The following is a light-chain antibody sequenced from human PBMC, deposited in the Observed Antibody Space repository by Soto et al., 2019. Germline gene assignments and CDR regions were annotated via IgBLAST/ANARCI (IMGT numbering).Light chain of an antibody. J-gene: IGLJ7*01. CDR3: FSYGGNNIRI. CDR2: EGN. CDR1: NCDIGNYNL. V-gene: IGLV2-23*01. Sequence: QSALTQPASVSGSPGQSITISCTGCNCDIGNYNLVSWYQQYPGKAPKLIIYEGNKRPSGISDRFSGSKSGNTASLTISGLQAEDEADYHCFSYGGNNIRIFGGGTQLTVL.